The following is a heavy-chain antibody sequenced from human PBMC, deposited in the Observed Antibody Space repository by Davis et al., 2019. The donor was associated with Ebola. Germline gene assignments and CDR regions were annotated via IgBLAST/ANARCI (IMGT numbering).Heavy chain of an antibody. CDR2: INHSGST. J-gene: IGHJ3*02. Sequence: PSETLSLTCAVYGGSFSGYYWSWIRQPPGKGLEWIGEINHSGSTNYNPSLKSRVTISVDTSKNQFSLKLSSVTAADTAVYYCARGLRGDTAMVDIWGQGKMVTVSS. CDR3: ARGLRGDTAMVDI. V-gene: IGHV4-34*01. D-gene: IGHD5-18*01. CDR1: GGSFSGYY.